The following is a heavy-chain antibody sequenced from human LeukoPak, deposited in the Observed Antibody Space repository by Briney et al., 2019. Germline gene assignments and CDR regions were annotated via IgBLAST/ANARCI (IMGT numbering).Heavy chain of an antibody. CDR1: GFTFSNYG. V-gene: IGHV3-30*02. D-gene: IGHD2-15*01. CDR3: AKRYCKSATCRSDMDA. CDR2: IQSDGSNT. Sequence: PGGSLRLSCAASGFTFSNYGMHWVRQAPGRGLEWVALIQSDGSNTYPADSVKRRFTISRDNPRNTLHLQMNRLRPEDTAVYYCAKRYCKSATCRSDMDAWGQGTTVTVSS. J-gene: IGHJ6*02.